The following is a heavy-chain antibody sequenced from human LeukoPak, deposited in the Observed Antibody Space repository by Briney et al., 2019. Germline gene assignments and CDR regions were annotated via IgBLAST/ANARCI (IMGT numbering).Heavy chain of an antibody. V-gene: IGHV1-2*02. J-gene: IGHJ4*02. CDR1: GYTFTGYY. Sequence: ASVKVPCKASGYTFTGYYMHWVRQAPGQGLEWMGWINPNSGGTNYAQKFQGRVTMTRDTSISTAYMELSRLRSDDTAVYYCARDIKRGVAAAGSRPSGYWGQGTLVTVSS. D-gene: IGHD6-13*01. CDR2: INPNSGGT. CDR3: ARDIKRGVAAAGSRPSGY.